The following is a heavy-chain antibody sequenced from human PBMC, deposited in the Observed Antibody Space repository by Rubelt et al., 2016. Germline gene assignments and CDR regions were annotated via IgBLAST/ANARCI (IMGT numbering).Heavy chain of an antibody. CDR1: GGSISSYY. D-gene: IGHD2/OR15-2a*01. J-gene: IGHJ5*02. V-gene: IGHV4-59*01. Sequence: GGSISSYYWSWIRQPPGKGLEWIGYSSYSGSTNYNPSLKSRVTISVDTSKNQFSLKLSSVTAADTAVYYCARDPQNWFDPWGQGTPVTVSS. CDR2: SSYSGST. CDR3: ARDPQNWFDP.